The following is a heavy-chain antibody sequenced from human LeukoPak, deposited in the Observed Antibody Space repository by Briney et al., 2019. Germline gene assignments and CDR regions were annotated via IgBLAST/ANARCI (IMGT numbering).Heavy chain of an antibody. CDR2: IYYSGST. V-gene: IGHV4-59*12. Sequence: SETLSLTCTVSGGSISSYYWSWMRQPPGKGLEWIGYIYYSGSTYYNPSLKSRVTISVDTSKNQFSLKLSSVTAADTAVYYCARDYRRDGYNYIDYWGQGTLVTVSS. J-gene: IGHJ4*02. CDR3: ARDYRRDGYNYIDY. D-gene: IGHD5-24*01. CDR1: GGSISSYY.